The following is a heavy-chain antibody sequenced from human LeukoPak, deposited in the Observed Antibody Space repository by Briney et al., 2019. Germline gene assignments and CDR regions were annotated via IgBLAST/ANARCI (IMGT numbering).Heavy chain of an antibody. CDR3: ASLMATNNFDY. Sequence: SVKVSCKASGGTFSSYAISWVRQAPGQGLELMGRIIPIFGIATYAQKFQGRVTITADKSTSTAYMEQSSLRSEDTAVYYCASLMATNNFDYWGQGTLVTV. D-gene: IGHD5-24*01. J-gene: IGHJ4*02. V-gene: IGHV1-69*04. CDR1: GGTFSSYA. CDR2: IIPIFGIA.